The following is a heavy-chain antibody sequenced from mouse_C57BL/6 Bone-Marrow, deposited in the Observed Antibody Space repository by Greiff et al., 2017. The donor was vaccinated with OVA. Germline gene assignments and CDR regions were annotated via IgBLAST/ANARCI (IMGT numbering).Heavy chain of an antibody. Sequence: EVHLVESGGDLVKPGGSLKLSCAASGFTFSSYGMSWVRQTPDKRLEWVATISSGGSYTYYPDSVKGRFTISRDNAKNTLYLQMSSLKSEDTAMYYCARRNEGYYFDYWGQGTTLTVSS. V-gene: IGHV5-6*01. CDR1: GFTFSSYG. CDR3: ARRNEGYYFDY. J-gene: IGHJ2*01. CDR2: ISSGGSYT. D-gene: IGHD1-2*01.